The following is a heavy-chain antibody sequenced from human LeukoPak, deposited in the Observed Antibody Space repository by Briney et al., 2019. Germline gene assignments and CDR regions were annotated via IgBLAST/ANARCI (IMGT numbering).Heavy chain of an antibody. CDR1: GGSISSSSYY. CDR2: IYYSGST. V-gene: IGHV4-39*02. Sequence: PSETLSLTCTVSGGSISSSSYYWGWIRQPPGKGLEWIGSIYYSGSTYYNPSLKSRVTISVDTSKNQFSLKLSSVTAADTAVYHCARDVSGYDNYNDYWGQGTLVTVSS. CDR3: ARDVSGYDNYNDY. J-gene: IGHJ4*02. D-gene: IGHD5-12*01.